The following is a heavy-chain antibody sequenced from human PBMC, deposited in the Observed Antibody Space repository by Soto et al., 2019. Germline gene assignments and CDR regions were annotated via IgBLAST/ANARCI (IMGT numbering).Heavy chain of an antibody. CDR2: ISWNSGSI. Sequence: GGSLRLSCAASGFTFDDYAMHWVRQAPGKGLEWVSGISWNSGSIGYADSVKGRFTISRDNAENSLYLQMNSLRAEDTALYYCAKDILDLGYCSGGSCYGGFDYWGQGTLVTVSS. J-gene: IGHJ4*02. CDR1: GFTFDDYA. V-gene: IGHV3-9*01. CDR3: AKDILDLGYCSGGSCYGGFDY. D-gene: IGHD2-15*01.